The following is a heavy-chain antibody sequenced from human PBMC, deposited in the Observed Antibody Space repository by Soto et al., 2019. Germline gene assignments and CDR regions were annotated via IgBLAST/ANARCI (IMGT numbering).Heavy chain of an antibody. J-gene: IGHJ4*02. CDR1: GFTFSSYW. CDR3: AREYSSGWYEVDY. D-gene: IGHD6-19*01. V-gene: IGHV3-74*01. CDR2: INSDGSST. Sequence: GSLRLSCAASGFTFSSYWMHWVRQAPGKGLVWVSRINSDGSSTSYADSVKGRFTISRDNAKNTLYLQMNSLRAEDTAVYYCAREYSSGWYEVDYWGQGTLVTVSS.